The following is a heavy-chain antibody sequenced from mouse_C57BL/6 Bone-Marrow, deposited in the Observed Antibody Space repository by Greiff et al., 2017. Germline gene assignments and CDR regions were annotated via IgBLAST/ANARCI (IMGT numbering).Heavy chain of an antibody. CDR2: ISYDGSN. CDR1: GYSITSGYY. D-gene: IGHD1-1*01. CDR3: ARTVGGYWYFDV. V-gene: IGHV3-6*01. Sequence: ESGPGLVKPSQSLSLTCSVTGYSITSGYYWNWIRQFPGNKLEWMGYISYDGSNNYNPSLKNRISITRDTTKNQFFLKLNSVATEDTSTYYCARTVGGYWYFDVWGTGTAVTVAS. J-gene: IGHJ1*03.